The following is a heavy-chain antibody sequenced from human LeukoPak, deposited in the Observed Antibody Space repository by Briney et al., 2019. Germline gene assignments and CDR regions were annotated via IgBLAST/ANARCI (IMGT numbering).Heavy chain of an antibody. J-gene: IGHJ4*02. V-gene: IGHV1-2*02. D-gene: IGHD5-24*01. CDR3: ASVEMATIGFEH. Sequence: ASVKVSCKASGYSFIGYHMHWVRPAPGQGLAWMGWTNPNTGGTKYAQKFQGRVTMTRDTSISTAYMELSSLRSDDTAVYFCASVEMATIGFEHWGQGTLVTVSS. CDR2: TNPNTGGT. CDR1: GYSFIGYH.